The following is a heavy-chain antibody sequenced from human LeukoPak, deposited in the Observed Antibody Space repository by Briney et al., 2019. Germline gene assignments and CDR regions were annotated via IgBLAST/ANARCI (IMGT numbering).Heavy chain of an antibody. CDR2: VRDDGSDK. D-gene: IGHD6-13*01. V-gene: IGHV3-30*02. Sequence: GGSLRLSCAASGFTFNNYGMHWVRQTPGKGLEWVAFVRDDGSDKYYADSVKGRFTISRDNSKSTLFLQMNGLTAEDTATYYCAKELELVLLDYWGQGTLVTVSS. J-gene: IGHJ4*02. CDR3: AKELELVLLDY. CDR1: GFTFNNYG.